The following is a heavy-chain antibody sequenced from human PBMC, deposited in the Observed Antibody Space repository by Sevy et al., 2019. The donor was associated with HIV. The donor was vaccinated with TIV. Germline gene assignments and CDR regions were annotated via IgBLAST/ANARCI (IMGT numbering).Heavy chain of an antibody. Sequence: GGSLRLSCSASGFTFSSYAMHWVRQAPGKGLEYVSAISSNGDSTYNADSVKGTFTISRDNSKNRLNLQRSSLRVEQTAVYYSVKDREVAAGYYFDYWGQGTLVTVSS. V-gene: IGHV3-64D*06. CDR2: ISSNGDST. J-gene: IGHJ4*02. CDR1: GFTFSSYA. D-gene: IGHD6-13*01. CDR3: VKDREVAAGYYFDY.